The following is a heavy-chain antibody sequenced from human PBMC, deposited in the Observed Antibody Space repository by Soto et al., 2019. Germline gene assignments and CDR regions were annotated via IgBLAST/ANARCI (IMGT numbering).Heavy chain of an antibody. D-gene: IGHD6-13*01. V-gene: IGHV4-39*01. CDR2: IYYSGST. CDR1: GGSISSSSYY. CDR3: ASXPGIAAAGSWDYYGMDV. Sequence: SETLSLTCTVSGGSISSSSYYWGWIRQPPGKGLEWIGSIYYSGSTYYNPSLKSRVTISVDTSKNQFSLKLSSVTAADTAVYYCASXPGIAAAGSWDYYGMDVWGQGTTVTVSS. J-gene: IGHJ6*02.